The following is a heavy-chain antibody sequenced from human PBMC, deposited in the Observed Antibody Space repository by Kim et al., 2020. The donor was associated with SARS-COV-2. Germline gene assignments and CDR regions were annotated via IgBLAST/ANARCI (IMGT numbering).Heavy chain of an antibody. Sequence: GGSLRLSCAASGFSFGDHYMDWVRQAPGKGLEWVGRIRNKANSYTTEYAASVKGRFTISRDDSKNSAFLQMNSLKTEDTAVYYCGRGGGSSWSTTAIDYWGQGALVTVSS. D-gene: IGHD6-13*01. CDR1: GFSFGDHY. J-gene: IGHJ4*02. CDR3: GRGGGSSWSTTAIDY. CDR2: IRNKANSYTT. V-gene: IGHV3-72*01.